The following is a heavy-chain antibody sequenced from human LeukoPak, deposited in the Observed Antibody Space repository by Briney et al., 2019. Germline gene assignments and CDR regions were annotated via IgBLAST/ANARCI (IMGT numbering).Heavy chain of an antibody. CDR3: ARGAQNEYSTSSLYSWFDP. D-gene: IGHD6-6*01. CDR1: ALTVSSND. Sequence: GGSLRLSCAGSALTVSSNDMSCIRQAPGKGLEWVSVIYSGGSTDYADSVKGRLTISRDNSKNTLYLQMNSLRAEDTAVYYCARGAQNEYSTSSLYSWFDPWGQGTLVTVSS. V-gene: IGHV3-66*01. CDR2: IYSGGST. J-gene: IGHJ5*02.